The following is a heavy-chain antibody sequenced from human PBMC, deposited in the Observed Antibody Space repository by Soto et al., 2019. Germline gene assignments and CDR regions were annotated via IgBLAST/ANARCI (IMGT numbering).Heavy chain of an antibody. CDR2: IYWNDDK. V-gene: IGHV2-5*01. D-gene: IGHD6-13*01. CDR1: GFSISTTAVG. Sequence: SGPTLVNPTQTLTLTCTLSGFSISTTAVGVGWLRQPPGRALEWLALIYWNDDKLYSPSLRSRLTITKDTSINQVVLKMTKMDPVDTATYYCAHRPYAGTLPFELWGQGTLVTVSS. CDR3: AHRPYAGTLPFEL. J-gene: IGHJ4*02.